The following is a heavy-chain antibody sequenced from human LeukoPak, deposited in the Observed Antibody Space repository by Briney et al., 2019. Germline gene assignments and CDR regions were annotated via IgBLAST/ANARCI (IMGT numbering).Heavy chain of an antibody. CDR3: ARERRIVVVITPWEGQYNWFDP. Sequence: SETLSLTCTVSGGSISSYYWSWIRQPAGKGLDWIGRIYTSGSTNYNPSLKSRVTMSVDTSKNQFSLKLSSVTAADTAVYYCARERRIVVVITPWEGQYNWFDPWGQGTLVTVSS. CDR1: GGSISSYY. V-gene: IGHV4-4*07. J-gene: IGHJ5*02. D-gene: IGHD3-22*01. CDR2: IYTSGST.